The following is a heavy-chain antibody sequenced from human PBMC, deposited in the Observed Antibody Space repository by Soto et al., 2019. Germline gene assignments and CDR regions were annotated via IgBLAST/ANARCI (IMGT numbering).Heavy chain of an antibody. CDR2: INQDGSER. Sequence: EVQLVESGGGLVQPGGSLRLSCAASGFTFSSSWMSWVRQAPGGGLEWVANINQDGSERNYVDSVKGRIIISRDNTKNSLYLQMNDLRAEDTAMYYCATTSSCAYWGQGTLVTVSS. CDR3: ATTSSCAY. V-gene: IGHV3-7*01. J-gene: IGHJ4*02. D-gene: IGHD2-2*01. CDR1: GFTFSSSW.